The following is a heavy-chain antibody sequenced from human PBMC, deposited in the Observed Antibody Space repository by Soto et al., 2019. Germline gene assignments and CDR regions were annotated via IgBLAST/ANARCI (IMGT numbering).Heavy chain of an antibody. D-gene: IGHD3-10*01. CDR2: IHYSGTT. CDR3: ARHLGAAITLVRGAIVEFAY. V-gene: IGHV4-39*01. Sequence: PSETLSLTCTVSGGSISSNSYYWGWIRQPPGKGLEWIASIHYSGTTYCNPSLKSRVTISVDTSKMQFSLNLNSVTAADTAFYYCARHLGAAITLVRGAIVEFAYWGQGTPVTVSS. J-gene: IGHJ4*02. CDR1: GGSISSNSYY.